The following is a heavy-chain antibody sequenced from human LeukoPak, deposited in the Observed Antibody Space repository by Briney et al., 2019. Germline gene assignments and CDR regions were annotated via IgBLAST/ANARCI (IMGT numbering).Heavy chain of an antibody. J-gene: IGHJ6*03. CDR1: GFTFSDYY. Sequence: AGGSLRLSCAASGFTFSDYYMSWIRQAPGKGLEWVSYISSSGSTIYYADSVKGRFTISRDNAKNSLYLQMNSLRAEDTAVYYCARAAVAGRFGQSLYYYYYYMDVWGKGTTVTVSS. D-gene: IGHD6-19*01. CDR3: ARAAVAGRFGQSLYYYYYYMDV. V-gene: IGHV3-11*04. CDR2: ISSSGSTI.